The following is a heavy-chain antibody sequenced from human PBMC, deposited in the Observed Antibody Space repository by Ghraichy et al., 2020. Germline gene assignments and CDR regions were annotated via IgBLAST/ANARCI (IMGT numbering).Heavy chain of an antibody. V-gene: IGHV3-23*01. CDR3: AKRSLYGSGRSFDY. Sequence: GGSLRLSCAASGFTFSTYAMSWVRQAPGKGLEWVSGISGSGGSAYHADSVKGRFTMSRDNSKNPLYLQMNSLRAEDTAVYYCAKRSLYGSGRSFDYWGQGTLVTVSS. D-gene: IGHD3-10*01. J-gene: IGHJ4*02. CDR1: GFTFSTYA. CDR2: ISGSGGSA.